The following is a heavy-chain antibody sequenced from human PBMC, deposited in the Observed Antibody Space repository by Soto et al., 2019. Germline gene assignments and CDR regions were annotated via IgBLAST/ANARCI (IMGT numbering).Heavy chain of an antibody. CDR3: ASDPVVRGVISHCGMAV. J-gene: IGHJ6*02. V-gene: IGHV1-69*13. CDR2: FIPIFGTA. D-gene: IGHD3-10*01. Sequence: SVKVSCKASGGTFSSYAISWVRQAPGQGLEWMGGFIPIFGTANYAQKFQGRVTITADESTSTAYMELSSLRSEDTAVYYCASDPVVRGVISHCGMAVWGQGTTVTVSS. CDR1: GGTFSSYA.